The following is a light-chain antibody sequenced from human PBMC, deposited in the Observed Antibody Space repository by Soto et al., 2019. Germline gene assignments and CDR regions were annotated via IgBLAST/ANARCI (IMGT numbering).Light chain of an antibody. CDR1: SSDVGGYNY. CDR2: EVS. J-gene: IGLJ3*02. CDR3: TSFTSSNTWV. Sequence: HSVLTQPASVSGSPGQSITISCTGTSSDVGGYNYVSWFQQHPGKAPKLKIYEVSNRPSGVSNRFSGSKSGYTASLTISELQAEDEADYYCTSFTSSNTWVFGGGTKLTVL. V-gene: IGLV2-14*03.